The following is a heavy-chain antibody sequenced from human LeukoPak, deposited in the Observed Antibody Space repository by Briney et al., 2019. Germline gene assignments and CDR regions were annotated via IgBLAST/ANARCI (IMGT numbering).Heavy chain of an antibody. V-gene: IGHV3-23*01. CDR1: GFTFSSYA. D-gene: IGHD1-7*01. CDR2: ISGSGGST. J-gene: IGHJ4*02. CDR3: ARDPFRYNWNYAFDY. Sequence: GGSLRLSCAASGFTFSSYAMTWVRQAPGKGLEWVSAISGSGGSTYYADSVKGRFTISRDNAKNTLYLQMNSLRAEDTAVYYCARDPFRYNWNYAFDYWGQGTLVTVSS.